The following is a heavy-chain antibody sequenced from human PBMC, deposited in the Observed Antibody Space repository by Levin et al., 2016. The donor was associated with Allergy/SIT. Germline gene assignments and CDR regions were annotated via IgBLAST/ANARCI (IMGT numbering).Heavy chain of an antibody. CDR3: ARHYYDSSGYYGFDP. CDR1: GGSISSGGYY. D-gene: IGHD3-22*01. CDR2: IYYSGST. J-gene: IGHJ5*02. V-gene: IGHV4-31*03. Sequence: SETLSLTCTVSGGSISSGGYYWSWIRQHPGKGLEWIGYIYYSGSTYYNPSLKSRVTISVDTSKNQFSLKLSSVTAADTAVYYCARHYYDSSGYYGFDPWGQGTLVTVSS.